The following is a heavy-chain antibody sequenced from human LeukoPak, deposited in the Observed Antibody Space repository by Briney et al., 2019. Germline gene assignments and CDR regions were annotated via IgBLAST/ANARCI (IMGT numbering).Heavy chain of an antibody. Sequence: SGGSLRLSCAASGFTFSSYAMSWVRQAPGRGLEWVSAISGSGGSTYYADSVKGRFTISRDNSKNTLYLQMNSLRAEDTAVYYCAKRAGSGSGWYLDYWGQGTLVTVSS. CDR3: AKRAGSGSGWYLDY. D-gene: IGHD6-19*01. CDR1: GFTFSSYA. V-gene: IGHV3-23*01. J-gene: IGHJ4*02. CDR2: ISGSGGST.